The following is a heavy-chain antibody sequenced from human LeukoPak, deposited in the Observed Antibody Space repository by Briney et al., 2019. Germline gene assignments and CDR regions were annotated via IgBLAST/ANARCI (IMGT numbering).Heavy chain of an antibody. Sequence: GGSLRLSCAASGFTFSSYSMNWVCQAPGKGLEWVSYISSSSSTIYYADSVKGRFTISRDNAKNSLYLQMNSLRAEDTAVYYCARQGITGTIDYWGQGTLVTVSS. V-gene: IGHV3-48*01. J-gene: IGHJ4*02. CDR2: ISSSSSTI. CDR1: GFTFSSYS. CDR3: ARQGITGTIDY. D-gene: IGHD1-7*01.